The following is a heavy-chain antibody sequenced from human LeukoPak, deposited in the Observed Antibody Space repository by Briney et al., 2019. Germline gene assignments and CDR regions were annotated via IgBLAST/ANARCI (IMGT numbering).Heavy chain of an antibody. V-gene: IGHV1-18*01. CDR2: ISPYNGNT. CDR1: GYTFTSYG. CDR3: ARNRGYSYGYGDY. D-gene: IGHD5-18*01. Sequence: GASVKVSCKASGYTFTSYGISWVRQAPGQGLEWMGWISPYNGNTDSAQKLSGRVTMATDTSTSTAYMELRSLRSDDTAVYYCARNRGYSYGYGDYWGQGTLVSVSS. J-gene: IGHJ4*02.